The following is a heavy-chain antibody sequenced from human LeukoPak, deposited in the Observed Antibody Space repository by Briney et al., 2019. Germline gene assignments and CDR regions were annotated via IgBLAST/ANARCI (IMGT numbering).Heavy chain of an antibody. CDR2: IRADGSAQ. D-gene: IGHD6-19*01. Sequence: PGGSLRLSCAASGFTFSSYEMNWVRQAPGKGLEWVGSIRADGSAQFYVDSVRGRFTISRDNAKDSLYLQMNSLRAEDTAVYYCARWLYSGGWAIDYWGQGTMVSVSS. V-gene: IGHV3-7*01. J-gene: IGHJ4*02. CDR3: ARWLYSGGWAIDY. CDR1: GFTFSSYE.